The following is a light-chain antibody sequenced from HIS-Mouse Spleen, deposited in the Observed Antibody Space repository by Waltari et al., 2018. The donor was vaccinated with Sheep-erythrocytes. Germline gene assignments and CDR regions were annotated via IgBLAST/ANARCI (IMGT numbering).Light chain of an antibody. CDR3: SSYTSSSTLVV. CDR2: DVS. CDR1: RSDGGGYNY. Sequence: QSALTQPASVSGSPGQPITISCTGTRSDGGGYNYVSWYQQHPGKAPKLMLYDVSNRPSGVSNRVSGSKSGNTASLTISGLQAEDEADYYCSSYTSSSTLVVFGGGTKLTVL. J-gene: IGLJ2*01. V-gene: IGLV2-14*03.